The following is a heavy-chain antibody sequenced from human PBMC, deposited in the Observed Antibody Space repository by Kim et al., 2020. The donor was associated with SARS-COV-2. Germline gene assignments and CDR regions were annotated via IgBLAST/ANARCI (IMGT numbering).Heavy chain of an antibody. V-gene: IGHV3-30*04. Sequence: GGSLRLSCAASGFTFSSYAMHWVRQAPGKGLEWVAVISYDGSNKYYADSVKGRFTISRDNSKNTLYLQMNSLRAEDTAVYYCARDKGGYEVTYYDIFYYGMDVWGQGTTVTVSS. D-gene: IGHD3-9*01. J-gene: IGHJ6*02. CDR3: ARDKGGYEVTYYDIFYYGMDV. CDR2: ISYDGSNK. CDR1: GFTFSSYA.